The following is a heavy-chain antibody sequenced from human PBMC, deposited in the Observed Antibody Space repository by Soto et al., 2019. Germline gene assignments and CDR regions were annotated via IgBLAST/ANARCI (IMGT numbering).Heavy chain of an antibody. CDR1: RFTLSGYA. J-gene: IGHJ6*03. Sequence: PGGSLRLSCAASRFTLSGYAMDWVRQAPGKGLEYVSGISSNGVGTYYANSVQGRFTISRDNSKNTVYLQMGSLRPEDMAVYYCARLAHPDFYYMYVLGKQTALTVSS. CDR3: ARLAHPDFYYMYV. CDR2: ISSNGVGT. V-gene: IGHV3-64*01. D-gene: IGHD2-21*01.